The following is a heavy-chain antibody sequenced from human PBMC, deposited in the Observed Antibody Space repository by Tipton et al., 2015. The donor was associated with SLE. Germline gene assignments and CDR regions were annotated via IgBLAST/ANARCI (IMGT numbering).Heavy chain of an antibody. CDR1: GFTFSSYA. Sequence: SLRLSCAASGFTFSSYAMHWVRQAPGKGLEWVAVISYDGSNKYYADSVKGRFTISRDNSKNTLYLHMNSLRAEDTAVYYCARGPGPHYSAYYMDVWGKGTTVTVSS. J-gene: IGHJ6*03. V-gene: IGHV3-30*04. D-gene: IGHD3-10*01. CDR2: ISYDGSNK. CDR3: ARGPGPHYSAYYMDV.